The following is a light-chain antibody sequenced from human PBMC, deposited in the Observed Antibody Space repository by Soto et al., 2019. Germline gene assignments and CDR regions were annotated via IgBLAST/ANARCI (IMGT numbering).Light chain of an antibody. CDR3: CSYAGGWV. V-gene: IGLV2-11*01. CDR2: DVN. CDR1: SSDVGGYNY. Sequence: QSALTQPRSVSGSPGQSVTISCTGTSSDVGGYNYVSWYQQHPGKAPKLMIYDVNKRPSGVPDRFSGSKSGNTASLTISGLQAADEADYYCCSYAGGWVFGGETKLTVL. J-gene: IGLJ3*02.